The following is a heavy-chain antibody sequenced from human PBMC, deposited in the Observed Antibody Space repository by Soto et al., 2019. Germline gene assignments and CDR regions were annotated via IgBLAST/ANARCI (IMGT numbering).Heavy chain of an antibody. CDR3: ARGRYCLTGRCFPNWFDS. CDR2: IYKSTTT. J-gene: IGHJ5*01. Sequence: SETLSLTCSVSGDSISTVDYFWAWIRQPPXQALEYIGYIYKSTTTYYNPSFESRVAISLDTSKGQFSLTVTSVTAADTAVYFCARGRYCLTGRCFPNWFDSWGQGTLVTVSS. CDR1: GDSISTVDYF. D-gene: IGHD2-15*01. V-gene: IGHV4-30-4*01.